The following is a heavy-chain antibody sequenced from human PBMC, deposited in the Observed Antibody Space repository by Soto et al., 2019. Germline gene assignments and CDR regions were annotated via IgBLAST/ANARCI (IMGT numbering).Heavy chain of an antibody. CDR2: IKQDGSEK. CDR1: GFTFSSYW. CDR3: ARGLLLRYFDWSPSANYYYGMDV. D-gene: IGHD3-9*01. Sequence: GGSLRLSCAASGFTFSSYWMSWVRQAPGKGLEWVANIKQDGSEKYYVDSVKGRFTISRDNAKNSLYLQMNSLRAEDTAVYYCARGLLLRYFDWSPSANYYYGMDVWGQGTTVTVSS. J-gene: IGHJ6*02. V-gene: IGHV3-7*01.